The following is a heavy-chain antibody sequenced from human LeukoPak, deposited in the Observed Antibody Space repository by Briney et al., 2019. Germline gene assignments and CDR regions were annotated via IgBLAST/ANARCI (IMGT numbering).Heavy chain of an antibody. V-gene: IGHV4-39*07. D-gene: IGHD3-22*01. CDR2: IYYSGST. J-gene: IGHJ4*02. CDR1: GGSISSSSYY. Sequence: KPSETLSLTCTVSGGSISSSSYYWGWIRQPPGKGLEWIGSIYYSGSTYYNPSLKSRVTISVDTSKNQFSLKLSSVTAADTAVYYCAKARRSGYFVYWGQGTLVTVSS. CDR3: AKARRSGYFVY.